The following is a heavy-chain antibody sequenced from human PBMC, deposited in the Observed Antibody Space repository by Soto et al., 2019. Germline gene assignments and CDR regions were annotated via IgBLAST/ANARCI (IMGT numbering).Heavy chain of an antibody. D-gene: IGHD2-21*01. V-gene: IGHV3-48*02. CDR2: ISSTGDLI. Sequence: PGGSLRLSCTVSGFTVSDYSVNWVRQAPGKGLEWISYISSTGDLILYADSVKGRFTIARDIAKNSLYLQMDSLRDDDSAVYYCATWAIAVGGEGVWGQGTLVPVSS. CDR3: ATWAIAVGGEGV. J-gene: IGHJ4*02. CDR1: GFTVSDYS.